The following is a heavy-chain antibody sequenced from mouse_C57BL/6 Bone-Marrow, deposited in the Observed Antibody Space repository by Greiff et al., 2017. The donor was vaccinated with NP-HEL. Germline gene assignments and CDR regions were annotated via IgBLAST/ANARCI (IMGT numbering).Heavy chain of an antibody. CDR3: ARSPEDYAMDY. V-gene: IGHV4-1*01. J-gene: IGHJ4*01. Sequence: DVKLLQSGGGLVQPGGSLKLSCAASGIDFSRYWMSWVRRAPGKGLEWIGEINPDSSTINYAPSLKDKFIISRDNAKNTLYLQMSKVRSEDTALYYCARSPEDYAMDYWGQGTSVTVSS. CDR2: INPDSSTI. CDR1: GIDFSRYW.